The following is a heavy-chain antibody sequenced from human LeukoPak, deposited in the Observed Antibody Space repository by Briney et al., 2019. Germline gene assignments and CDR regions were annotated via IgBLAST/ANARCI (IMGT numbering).Heavy chain of an antibody. CDR3: AKGPRYSGSYPPDY. Sequence: GGSLRLSCAASGFTFSSYAMSWVRQAPGKGLECVSAISGSVGSTYYADSVKGRFTISRDNSKNTLYLQMNSLRAEDTAVYYCAKGPRYSGSYPPDYWGQGTLVTVSS. V-gene: IGHV3-23*01. D-gene: IGHD1-26*01. J-gene: IGHJ4*02. CDR2: ISGSVGST. CDR1: GFTFSSYA.